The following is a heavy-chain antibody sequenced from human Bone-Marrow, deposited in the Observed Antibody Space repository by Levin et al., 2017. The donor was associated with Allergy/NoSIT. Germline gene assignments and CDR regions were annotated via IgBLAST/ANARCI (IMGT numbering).Heavy chain of an antibody. CDR3: ARDSVPAAIVGGYSKCMDV. CDR1: GGTFMNDA. Sequence: KISCKASGGTFMNDAITWVRQAPGQGLEWMGGIIPFLGTTKIAQKFQDRVTISADVATNTAYMELSSLRSEDTAVYYCARDSVPAAIVGGYSKCMDVWGQGTTVSVSS. V-gene: IGHV1-69*01. CDR2: IIPFLGTT. D-gene: IGHD1-26*01. J-gene: IGHJ6*02.